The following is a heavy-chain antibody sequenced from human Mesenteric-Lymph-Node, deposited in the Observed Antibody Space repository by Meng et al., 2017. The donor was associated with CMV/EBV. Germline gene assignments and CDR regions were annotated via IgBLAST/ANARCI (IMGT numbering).Heavy chain of an antibody. V-gene: IGHV4-4*02. CDR2: IYHKGGN. D-gene: IGHD3-9*01. J-gene: IGHJ4*02. CDR3: ARSGAPGYFYLDY. Sequence: AVSGGALSSRNGGTGVRKSPGKGLEWLGEIYHKGGNNYDPSRKSRLTMSIDESKSQFSLKLTSVTAADTAVYYCARSGAPGYFYLDYWGLGTLVTAPQ. CDR1: GGALSSRNG.